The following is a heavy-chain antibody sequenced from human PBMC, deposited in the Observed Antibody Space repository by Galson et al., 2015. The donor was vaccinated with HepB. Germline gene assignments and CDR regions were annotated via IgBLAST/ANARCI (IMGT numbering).Heavy chain of an antibody. CDR3: ARFAGGGYSTSWYRSGFDY. V-gene: IGHV3-7*05. Sequence: SLRLSCAASGFTVSSNYMSWVRQAPGKGLEWVANIKEDESEKYYVDSVKGRFTISRDNAKNSLYLQLNSLRAEDTAVYFCARFAGGGYSTSWYRSGFDYWGQGTLVIVSS. CDR2: IKEDESEK. D-gene: IGHD6-13*01. J-gene: IGHJ4*02. CDR1: GFTVSSNY.